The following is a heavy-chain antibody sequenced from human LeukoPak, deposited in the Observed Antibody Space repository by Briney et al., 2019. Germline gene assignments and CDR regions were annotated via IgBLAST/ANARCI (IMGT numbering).Heavy chain of an antibody. D-gene: IGHD3-22*01. Sequence: PSETLSLTCGVSGGSISSGGYSWNWIRQPPGKGLEWIGYFYHSGSTYYNPSLKSRVTISVDTSKNQFSLKLSSVTAADTAVYYCARSDSSDYFDYWGQGTLVTVSS. V-gene: IGHV4-30-2*02. CDR1: GGSISSGGYS. CDR3: ARSDSSDYFDY. J-gene: IGHJ4*02. CDR2: FYHSGST.